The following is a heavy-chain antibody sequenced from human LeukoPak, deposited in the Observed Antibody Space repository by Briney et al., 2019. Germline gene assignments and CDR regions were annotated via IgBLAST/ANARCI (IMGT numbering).Heavy chain of an antibody. CDR1: GYTFTSYG. D-gene: IGHD2-2*01. CDR3: ARADIVVVPAAMSLTYYYYGMDV. Sequence: ASVKVSCKASGYTFTSYGISWVRQAPGQGLEWVGWISAYNGNTNYAQKLQGRVTMTTDTSTSTAYMELRSLRSDDTAVYYCARADIVVVPAAMSLTYYYYGMDVWGKGTTVTVSS. J-gene: IGHJ6*04. V-gene: IGHV1-18*04. CDR2: ISAYNGNT.